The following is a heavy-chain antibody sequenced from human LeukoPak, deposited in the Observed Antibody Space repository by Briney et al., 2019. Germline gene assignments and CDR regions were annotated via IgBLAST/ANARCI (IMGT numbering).Heavy chain of an antibody. J-gene: IGHJ4*02. D-gene: IGHD3-10*01. CDR1: GFTFSSYA. CDR3: AKIGSHALWFGELLPAHFDY. V-gene: IGHV3-23*01. Sequence: QPGGSLRLSCAASGFTFSSYAMSWVRQAPGKGREWVSAISGSGGSTYYADSVKGRFTISRDNSKNTLYLQMNSLRAEDTAVYYCAKIGSHALWFGELLPAHFDYWGQGTLVTVSS. CDR2: ISGSGGST.